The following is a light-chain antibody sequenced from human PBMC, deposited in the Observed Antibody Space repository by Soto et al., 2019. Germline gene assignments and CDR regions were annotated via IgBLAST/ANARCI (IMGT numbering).Light chain of an antibody. Sequence: EIVLTQSPATLSLSPGERATLSCSASQTVRNHFPWYQQKPGQAPSLIIFDASNRASGIPGRLIGSGSETDFALTISSLEPEDFAVYYCQQRDTWPAVTCGPGTKVDFK. CDR1: QTVRNH. J-gene: IGKJ3*01. V-gene: IGKV3-11*01. CDR2: DAS. CDR3: QQRDTWPAVT.